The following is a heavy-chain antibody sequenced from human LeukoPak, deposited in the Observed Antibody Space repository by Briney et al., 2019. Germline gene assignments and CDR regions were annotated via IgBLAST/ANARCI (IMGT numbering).Heavy chain of an antibody. CDR1: GYTFSDLW. D-gene: IGHD3-10*01. V-gene: IGHV5-51*01. Sequence: GESLKISCQASGYTFSDLWIGWVRQMPGQGLEWMGSVYPADSDTRYSPSFEGHVIISADKSISTAYLQWSSLKASDTAMYYCARQSHLLWFGESNPYYYYMDVWGKGTTVTVSS. CDR3: ARQSHLLWFGESNPYYYYMDV. J-gene: IGHJ6*03. CDR2: VYPADSDT.